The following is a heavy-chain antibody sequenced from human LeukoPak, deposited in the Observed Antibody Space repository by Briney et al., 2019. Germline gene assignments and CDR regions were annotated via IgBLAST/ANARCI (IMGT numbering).Heavy chain of an antibody. V-gene: IGHV3-21*01. CDR2: ISSSSSYT. CDR3: ARDPRMAAPYYFDY. CDR1: GFTFSSYS. J-gene: IGHJ4*02. Sequence: GGSLRLSCAASGFTFSSYSMNWVRQAPGKGLEWVSSISSSSSYTYYADSVKGRFTISRDNAKNSLYLQMNSLRAEDTAVYYCARDPRMAAPYYFDYWGQGTLVTVPS. D-gene: IGHD6-13*01.